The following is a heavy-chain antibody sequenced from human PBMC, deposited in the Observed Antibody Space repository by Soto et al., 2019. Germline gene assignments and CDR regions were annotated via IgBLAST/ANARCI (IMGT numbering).Heavy chain of an antibody. D-gene: IGHD1-26*01. Sequence: VQLVESGGGLVKPGGSLRLSCAASGFTFSSYSMNWVRQAPGKGLEWVAVIWYDGSNKYYADSVKGRFTISRDNSKNTLYLQMNSLRAEDTAVYYCARDLGPYSGSYYGSDYWGQGTLVTVSS. CDR2: IWYDGSNK. CDR3: ARDLGPYSGSYYGSDY. J-gene: IGHJ4*02. CDR1: GFTFSSYS. V-gene: IGHV3-33*08.